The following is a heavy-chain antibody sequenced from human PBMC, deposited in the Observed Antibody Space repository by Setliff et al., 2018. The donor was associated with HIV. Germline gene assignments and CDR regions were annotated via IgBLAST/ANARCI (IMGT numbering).Heavy chain of an antibody. V-gene: IGHV1-8*01. J-gene: IGHJ6*03. D-gene: IGHD2-15*01. CDR1: GYAFNSYT. Sequence: ASVKVSCKASGYAFNSYTLNWVRQATGRGLEWMGWINPNSDNTAYAQKFQGRLTMTRNTSTGTVYMELSSLRSEDTAVYYCSRIGRTPYYYYYMDVWGKGTTVTVSS. CDR3: SRIGRTPYYYYYMDV. CDR2: INPNSDNT.